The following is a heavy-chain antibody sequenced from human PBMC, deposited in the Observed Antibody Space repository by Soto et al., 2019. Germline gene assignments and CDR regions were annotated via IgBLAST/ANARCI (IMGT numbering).Heavy chain of an antibody. CDR1: EFSVSSNY. J-gene: IGHJ4*02. CDR2: IYASGTK. V-gene: IGHV3-66*01. CDR3: ARNPYCFTSGCYYTDY. Sequence: EVQLVESGGGLVQPGESLRLSCAASEFSVSSNYMSWVRQATGKGLEWVSVIYASGTKYYADSVRGRFTISRDSSKNTLYLQMNSLRAEDTAVYYCARNPYCFTSGCYYTDYWGQGTLVTVSS. D-gene: IGHD2-2*01.